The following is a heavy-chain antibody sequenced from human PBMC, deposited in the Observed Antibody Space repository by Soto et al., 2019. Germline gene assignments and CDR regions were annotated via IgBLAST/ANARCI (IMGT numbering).Heavy chain of an antibody. J-gene: IGHJ5*02. CDR1: GYTFTSYG. V-gene: IGHV1-18*01. Sequence: ASVKVSCKASGYTFTSYGISWVRQAPGQGLEWMGWIGAYNGNTNYAQKLQGRVTMTTDTSTSTAYMELRSLRSDDTAVYYCARAWEYYYDSSGPRGDGWFDPWGQGTLVTVSS. CDR2: IGAYNGNT. D-gene: IGHD3-22*01. CDR3: ARAWEYYYDSSGPRGDGWFDP.